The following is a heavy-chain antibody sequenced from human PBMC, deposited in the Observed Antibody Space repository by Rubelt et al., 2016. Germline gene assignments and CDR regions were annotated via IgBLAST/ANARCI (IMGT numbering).Heavy chain of an antibody. V-gene: IGHV3-23*01. D-gene: IGHD4-17*01. Sequence: EVQLLESGGGLVQPGGSLRLSCAASGFTFSSYAMSWVRQAPGKGLEWVSAISGSGGSTYYADSVKGLFTISRDDSQDTLCRQRNSLRAEDAAVYYCAKVPIRTVTSTFDYWGQGTLVTVSS. CDR3: AKVPIRTVTSTFDY. CDR1: GFTFSSYA. CDR2: ISGSGGST. J-gene: IGHJ4*02.